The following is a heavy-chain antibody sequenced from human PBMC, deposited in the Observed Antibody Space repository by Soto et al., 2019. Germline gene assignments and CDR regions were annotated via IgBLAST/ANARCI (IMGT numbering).Heavy chain of an antibody. J-gene: IGHJ4*02. V-gene: IGHV1-58*01. CDR2: IVAGSGNT. Sequence: GASVKVSCKASGFTFTSSAVQWVRQARGQRLEWIGWIVAGSGNTNYAQKFQERVTITRDMSTSTAYMELSSLRSEDTAVYYCAAEQWLGAPWDYWGQGTLVTAPQ. D-gene: IGHD6-19*01. CDR3: AAEQWLGAPWDY. CDR1: GFTFTSSA.